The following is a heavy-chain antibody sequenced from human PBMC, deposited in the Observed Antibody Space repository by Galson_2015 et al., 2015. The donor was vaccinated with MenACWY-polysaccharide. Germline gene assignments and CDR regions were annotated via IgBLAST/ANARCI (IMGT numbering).Heavy chain of an antibody. CDR1: GATITDYL. CDR3: VRDRGAMDV. J-gene: IGHJ4*02. Sequence: SETLSLTCTVSGATITDYLWSWVRQPAEKGLEWIGRISTSGGTNYNPSLKSRVTMSVDTSKNQLSLNLNSVTAADTAVYYCVRDRGAMDVWGQGTLVTVSS. CDR2: ISTSGGT. D-gene: IGHD3-10*01. V-gene: IGHV4-4*07.